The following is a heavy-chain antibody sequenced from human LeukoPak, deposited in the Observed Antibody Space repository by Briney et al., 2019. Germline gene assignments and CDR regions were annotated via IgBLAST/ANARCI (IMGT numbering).Heavy chain of an antibody. CDR3: AGLFVRLKNWFDP. Sequence: SETLSLTCTVSGGSISSSSYYWGWIRQPPGKGLEWIGSIYYSGSTYYNPSLKSRVTISVDTSKNQFSLKLSSVTAADTAVYYCAGLFVRLKNWFDPWGQGTLVTVSS. V-gene: IGHV4-39*01. CDR1: GGSISSSSYY. J-gene: IGHJ5*02. CDR2: IYYSGST. D-gene: IGHD2-21*01.